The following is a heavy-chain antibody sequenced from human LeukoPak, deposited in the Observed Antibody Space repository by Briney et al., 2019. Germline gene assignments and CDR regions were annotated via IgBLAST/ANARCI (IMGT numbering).Heavy chain of an antibody. V-gene: IGHV4-34*01. CDR1: GGSFSGYY. CDR2: INHSGST. J-gene: IGHJ5*02. CDR3: ARWGCIVSYYCSSTSRYNWFDP. D-gene: IGHD2-2*01. Sequence: SETLSLTCAVSGGSFSGYYWSWVRQPPGKGLEWIWEINHSGSTNYNPSLKSRVTISVETAKNQFSLKLSSVTAADTAVYYCARWGCIVSYYCSSTSRYNWFDPWGQGTLVTVSS.